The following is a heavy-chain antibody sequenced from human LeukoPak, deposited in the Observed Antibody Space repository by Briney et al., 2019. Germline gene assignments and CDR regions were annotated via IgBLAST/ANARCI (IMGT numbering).Heavy chain of an antibody. CDR2: IYHSGST. D-gene: IGHD3-10*01. CDR1: GGSISSGGYS. Sequence: SETLSLTCAVSGGSISSGGYSWSWIRQPPGKGLEWIGYIYHSGSTYYNPSLKSRVTISVDRSENRFSLKLSSVTAADTAVCYCARDPSVRTMVRGVIIGEGWFDPWGQGTLVTVSS. J-gene: IGHJ5*02. V-gene: IGHV4-30-2*01. CDR3: ARDPSVRTMVRGVIIGEGWFDP.